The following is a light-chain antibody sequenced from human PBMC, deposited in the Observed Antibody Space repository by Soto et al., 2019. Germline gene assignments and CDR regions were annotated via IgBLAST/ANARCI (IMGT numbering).Light chain of an antibody. J-gene: IGKJ3*01. CDR3: QQYNKWPLFT. CDR1: QSVGSN. Sequence: EIVLTQSPAILSVSPGRGATLSCRASQSVGSNLAWYQQRPGQAPRLLIYSASTRATGIPARFSGRWSGTECTRTISSLQSEDCAVYYCQQYNKWPLFTFGPGTRVDIQ. CDR2: SAS. V-gene: IGKV3-15*01.